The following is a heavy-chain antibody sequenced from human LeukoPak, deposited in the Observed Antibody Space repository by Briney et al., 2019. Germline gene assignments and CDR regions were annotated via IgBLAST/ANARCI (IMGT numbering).Heavy chain of an antibody. D-gene: IGHD6-25*01. J-gene: IGHJ4*02. CDR2: IIPIFDTA. CDR3: ARGFSSGWSYFDY. Sequence: ASVKVSCKASGGSFRSNAISWVRQAPGQGLEWMGGIIPIFDTAHYAQKLQGRVTITADESANTVFMELSSLRSGDTAVYYCARGFSSGWSYFDYWGQGTLVTVSS. V-gene: IGHV1-69*01. CDR1: GGSFRSNA.